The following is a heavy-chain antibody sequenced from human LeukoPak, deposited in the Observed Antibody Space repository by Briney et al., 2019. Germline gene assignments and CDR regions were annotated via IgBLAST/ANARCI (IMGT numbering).Heavy chain of an antibody. CDR2: IYPGDSDT. CDR3: ARSYNWNYEDRGLDI. J-gene: IGHJ3*02. CDR1: GYSFTSYW. V-gene: IGHV5-51*01. Sequence: GESLKISCKGSGYSFTSYWIGRVRQMPGKGLEWMGIIYPGDSDTRYSPSFQGQVAISADKSISTAYLQWSSLKASDTAMYYCARSYNWNYEDRGLDIWGQGTMVTVSS. D-gene: IGHD1-7*01.